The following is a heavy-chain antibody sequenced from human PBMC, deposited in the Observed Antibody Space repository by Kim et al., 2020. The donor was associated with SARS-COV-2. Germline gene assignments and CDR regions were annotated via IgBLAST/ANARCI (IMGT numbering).Heavy chain of an antibody. CDR1: GDSVSNNRAA. J-gene: IGHJ4*02. CDR3: ARGYFSNYAY. CDR2: TYYTSKWNN. V-gene: IGHV6-1*01. D-gene: IGHD4-4*01. Sequence: SQTLSLTCAISGDSVSNNRAAWNWIRQSPSRGLEWLGRTYYTSKWNNDYATSVKSRITISPDTSKNQFSLQLNSVTPEDTAMYYCARGYFSNYAYWGQVTLVTVSS.